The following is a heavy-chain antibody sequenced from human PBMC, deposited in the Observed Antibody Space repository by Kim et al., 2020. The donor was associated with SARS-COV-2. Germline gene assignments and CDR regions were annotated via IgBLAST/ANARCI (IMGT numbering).Heavy chain of an antibody. CDR1: GFTFADYA. CDR2: ISWNSGSI. J-gene: IGHJ6*04. D-gene: IGHD2-21*02. Sequence: GGSLRLSCAVSGFTFADYAMHWVRQAPGKGLEWVSGISWNSGSIGYADFVKGRFTISRDNAKSSLYLQMNSLRGEDTAFYYCARKMWADVVTAVDVWGKGTPVIVSS. V-gene: IGHV3-9*01. CDR3: ARKMWADVVTAVDV.